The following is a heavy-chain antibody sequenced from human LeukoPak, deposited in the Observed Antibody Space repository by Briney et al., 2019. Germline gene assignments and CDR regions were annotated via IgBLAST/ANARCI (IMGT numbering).Heavy chain of an antibody. V-gene: IGHV4-59*01. J-gene: IGHJ5*02. D-gene: IGHD4-23*01. Sequence: SETLSLTCTVSGGSTSSYYWSWIRQPPGKGLEWIRYVFYTGTTNYNPSLRSRLTISIDTSKNQFSLKPTSVTAADTAVYYCARFDDSGGNWLDPWGQGTLVTVSS. CDR1: GGSTSSYY. CDR3: ARFDDSGGNWLDP. CDR2: VFYTGTT.